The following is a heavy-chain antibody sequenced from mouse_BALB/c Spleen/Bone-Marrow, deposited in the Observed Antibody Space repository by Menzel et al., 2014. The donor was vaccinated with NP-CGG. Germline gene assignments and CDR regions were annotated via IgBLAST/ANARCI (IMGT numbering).Heavy chain of an antibody. CDR2: ISSGSSTI. CDR1: GFTFSSFG. V-gene: IGHV5-17*02. J-gene: IGHJ1*01. D-gene: IGHD2-1*01. Sequence: DVKLVESGGGLVQPGGSRKLSCAASGFTFSSFGMHWVRQAPEKGLEWVAYISSGSSTIYYADTVKGRFTISRDNPKNTLFLQMTSLRSEDTAMHYCARYYGNYSGYFDDWGAGTTVTVSS. CDR3: ARYYGNYSGYFDD.